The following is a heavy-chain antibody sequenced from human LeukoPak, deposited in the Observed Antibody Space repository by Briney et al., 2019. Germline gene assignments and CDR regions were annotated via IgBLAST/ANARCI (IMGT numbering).Heavy chain of an antibody. Sequence: PGGSLRLSCVASEFTFSNYAMSWVRQAPGKGLEWVSGISGSGGSTYYADSVKGRLTISRDNSKNTLYLQMIGLRAADTAVYYCAKVVGDYHDSVGYLPYFDYWGQGTPVTVSS. CDR1: EFTFSNYA. V-gene: IGHV3-23*01. CDR3: AKVVGDYHDSVGYLPYFDY. D-gene: IGHD3-22*01. CDR2: ISGSGGST. J-gene: IGHJ4*02.